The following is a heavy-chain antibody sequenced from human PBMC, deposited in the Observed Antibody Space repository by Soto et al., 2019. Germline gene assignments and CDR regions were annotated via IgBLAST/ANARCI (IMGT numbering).Heavy chain of an antibody. CDR2: IYHSGST. J-gene: IGHJ5*02. CDR1: GGSISSSNW. D-gene: IGHD4-17*01. Sequence: QVQLQESGPGLVKPSGTLSLTCAVSGGSISSSNWWSWVRQPPGKGLEWIGEIYHSGSTNYNPSLKSRVTISVAKSKNQFSLKLGSVTAAETAVYYCARAGGDYGDYVGWFDPWGQGTLVTVSS. CDR3: ARAGGDYGDYVGWFDP. V-gene: IGHV4-4*02.